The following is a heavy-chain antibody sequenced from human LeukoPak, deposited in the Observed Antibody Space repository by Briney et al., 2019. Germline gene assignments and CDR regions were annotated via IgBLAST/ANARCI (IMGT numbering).Heavy chain of an antibody. CDR1: GGSFSGYY. CDR2: INHSGRT. V-gene: IGHV4-34*01. D-gene: IGHD6-19*01. Sequence: ASPTLSLTCAVYGGSFSGYYCSWIRQTPGEGPEWIGEINHSGRTNYNPSLKSRVTISVDTSNNQFSLKLSSVTAADTAVYYCARGLAVRNSSGWYFFDYWGQGTLVTVS. J-gene: IGHJ4*02. CDR3: ARGLAVRNSSGWYFFDY.